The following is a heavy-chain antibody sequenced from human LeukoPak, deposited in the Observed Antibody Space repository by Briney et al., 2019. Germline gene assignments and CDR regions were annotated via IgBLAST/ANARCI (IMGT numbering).Heavy chain of an antibody. CDR2: ISWNSGSI. CDR1: GFTFDDYA. V-gene: IGHV3-9*01. D-gene: IGHD3-22*01. Sequence: GGSLRLSCAASGFTFDDYAMHWVRQAPGKGLEWVSGISWNSGSIGYADSVKGRFTISRDNSKNTLYLQMNSLRAEDTAVYYCARDYYDSSGYQNWFDPWGQGTLVTVSS. J-gene: IGHJ5*02. CDR3: ARDYYDSSGYQNWFDP.